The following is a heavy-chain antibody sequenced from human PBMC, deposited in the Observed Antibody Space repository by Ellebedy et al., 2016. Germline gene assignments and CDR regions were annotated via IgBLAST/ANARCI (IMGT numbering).Heavy chain of an antibody. D-gene: IGHD1-26*01. Sequence: SETLSLTXAVYGGSFSGYYWGWIRQPPGKGLEWIGSIYYSGSTYYNPSLKSRVTISVDTSKNQFSLKLSSVTAADTAVYYCARVNSGSYSLMCDYWGQGTLVTVSS. CDR2: IYYSGST. V-gene: IGHV4-34*01. J-gene: IGHJ4*02. CDR3: ARVNSGSYSLMCDY. CDR1: GGSFSGYY.